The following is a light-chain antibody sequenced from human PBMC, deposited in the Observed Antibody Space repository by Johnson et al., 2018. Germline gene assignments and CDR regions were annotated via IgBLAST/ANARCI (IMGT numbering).Light chain of an antibody. CDR3: ETWDTSLSAGNV. V-gene: IGLV1-51*02. CDR2: EHN. Sequence: QSVLTQPPSVSAAPGQKVTISCSGSSSNIGNNYVSWYQQLPGTAPKLLIYEHNKLPSGIPDRFSGSKSGTSATLGITGLQTGDEADYYCETWDTSLSAGNVFGTGTKVTVL. CDR1: SSNIGNNY. J-gene: IGLJ1*01.